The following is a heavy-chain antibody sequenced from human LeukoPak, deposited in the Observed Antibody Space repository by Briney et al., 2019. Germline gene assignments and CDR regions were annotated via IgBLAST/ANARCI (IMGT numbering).Heavy chain of an antibody. Sequence: GGSLRLSCTVSEFTFSSYEMNWVRQAPGKGLEWVSYISSSGSTVYYADSVKGRFTISRDNAKNSVYLQMNSLSAEDTAVYYCARGPDTAMVKYYFDYWGQGTLVTVSS. CDR3: ARGPDTAMVKYYFDY. D-gene: IGHD5-18*01. J-gene: IGHJ4*02. CDR1: EFTFSSYE. CDR2: ISSSGSTV. V-gene: IGHV3-48*03.